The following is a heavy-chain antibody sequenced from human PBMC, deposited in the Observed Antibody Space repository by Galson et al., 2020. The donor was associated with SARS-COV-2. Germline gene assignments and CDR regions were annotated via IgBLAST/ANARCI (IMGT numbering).Heavy chain of an antibody. CDR3: AREGVVIAIDAFDI. CDR1: GFTFSSYA. D-gene: IGHD2-21*01. CDR2: ISYDGSNK. J-gene: IGHJ3*02. Sequence: GESLKISCAASGFTFSSYAMHWVRQAPGKGLEWVAVISYDGSNKYYADSVKGRFTISRDNSKNTLYLQMNSLRAEDMAVYYCAREGVVIAIDAFDIWGQGTMVTVSS. V-gene: IGHV3-30*01.